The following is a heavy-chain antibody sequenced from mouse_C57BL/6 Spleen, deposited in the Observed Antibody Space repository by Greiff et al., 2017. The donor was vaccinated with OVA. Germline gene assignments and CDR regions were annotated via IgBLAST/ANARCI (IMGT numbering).Heavy chain of an antibody. CDR1: GFTFSSYA. J-gene: IGHJ2*01. CDR3: ARRDYGSSYGD. CDR2: ISDGGSYT. V-gene: IGHV5-4*01. Sequence: EVQLVESGGGLVKPGGSLKLSCAASGFTFSSYAMSWVRQTPEKRLEWVATISDGGSYTYYPDNVKGRFTISRDNAKNNPYLQMSHLKSEDTAMYYGARRDYGSSYGDWGQGTTLTVSS. D-gene: IGHD1-1*01.